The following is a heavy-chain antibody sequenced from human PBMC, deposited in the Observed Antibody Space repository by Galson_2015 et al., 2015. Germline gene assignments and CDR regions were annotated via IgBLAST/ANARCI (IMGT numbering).Heavy chain of an antibody. J-gene: IGHJ3*02. CDR3: ASEPSYLQHDAFDI. CDR1: GYTFTSYD. D-gene: IGHD6-13*01. V-gene: IGHV1-8*01. CDR2: MNPNSGNT. Sequence: SVKVSCKASGYTFTSYDINWVRQATGQGLEWMGWMNPNSGNTGYAQKFQGRVTMTRNTSISTAYMELSSLRSEDTAVYYCASEPSYLQHDAFDIWGQGTMVTVSS.